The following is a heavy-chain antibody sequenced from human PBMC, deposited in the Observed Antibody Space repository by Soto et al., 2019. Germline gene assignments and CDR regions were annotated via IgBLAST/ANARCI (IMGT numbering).Heavy chain of an antibody. CDR2: IYSAGNT. D-gene: IGHD3-16*01. CDR3: ARDSRYVGDNYGLDH. Sequence: GGSLRLSCAAPGFTVSRTYMTWVRQAPGKGLEWVSVIYSAGNTYYADSVKGRFTISRDNSRNTVYLQMNSLRAEDTAIYYCARDSRYVGDNYGLDHWGQGSLVTVSS. J-gene: IGHJ4*02. V-gene: IGHV3-53*01. CDR1: GFTVSRTY.